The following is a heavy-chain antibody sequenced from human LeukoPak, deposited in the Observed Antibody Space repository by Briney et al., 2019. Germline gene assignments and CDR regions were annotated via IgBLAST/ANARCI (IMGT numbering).Heavy chain of an antibody. Sequence: ASVKVSCKASRYTFTSYGISWVRQAPGQGLEWVGWISAYNGNTNYAQKLQGRVTMTTDTSTSTAYMELRSLRSDDTAVYYCARADCSSTSCYSYYFDYWGQGTLVTVSS. D-gene: IGHD2-2*01. J-gene: IGHJ4*02. CDR1: RYTFTSYG. CDR3: ARADCSSTSCYSYYFDY. V-gene: IGHV1-18*01. CDR2: ISAYNGNT.